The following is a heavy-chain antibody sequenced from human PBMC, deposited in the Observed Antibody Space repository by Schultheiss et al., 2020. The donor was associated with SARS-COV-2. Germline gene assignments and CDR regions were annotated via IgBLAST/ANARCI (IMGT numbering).Heavy chain of an antibody. CDR2: ISGSGGST. CDR3: VTDYYDSSGPDRYFQH. V-gene: IGHV3-23*01. D-gene: IGHD3-22*01. CDR1: GFTFSSYG. Sequence: GGSLRLSCAASGFTFSSYGMHWVRQAPGKGLEWVSAISGSGGSTYYADSVKGRFTISRDNAKNTLYLQMNSLRAEDTAVYYCVTDYYDSSGPDRYFQHWGQGTMVTVSS. J-gene: IGHJ1*01.